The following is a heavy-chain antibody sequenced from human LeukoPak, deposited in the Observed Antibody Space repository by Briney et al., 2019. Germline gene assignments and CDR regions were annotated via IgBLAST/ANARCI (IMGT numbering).Heavy chain of an antibody. CDR1: GFTFSSYW. Sequence: GGSLRLSCAASGFTFSSYWMSWVRQAPGKGLEWVATIRQDGSQKYYVDSVKGRFTISRDNAKNSLYLQMNSLRAEDTAVYYCARESGSVTSEVDFDYWGQGALVTVSS. D-gene: IGHD4-17*01. J-gene: IGHJ4*02. CDR2: IRQDGSQK. CDR3: ARESGSVTSEVDFDY. V-gene: IGHV3-7*01.